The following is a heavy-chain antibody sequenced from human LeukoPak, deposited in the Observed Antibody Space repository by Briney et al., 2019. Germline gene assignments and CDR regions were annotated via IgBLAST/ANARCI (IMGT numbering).Heavy chain of an antibody. J-gene: IGHJ6*02. CDR3: ARGDATVTTFRLRYYYYGMDV. CDR2: INHSGST. D-gene: IGHD4-17*01. Sequence: SETLSLTCAVYGGSFSGYYWSWIRQPPGKGLEWIGEINHSGSTNYNPSLKSRVTISVDTSKNQFSLKLSSVTAADTAVYYCARGDATVTTFRLRYYYYGMDVWGQGTTVTVSS. V-gene: IGHV4-34*01. CDR1: GGSFSGYY.